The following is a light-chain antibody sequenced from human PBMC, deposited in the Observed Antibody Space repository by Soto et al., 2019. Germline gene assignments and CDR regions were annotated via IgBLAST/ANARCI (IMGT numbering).Light chain of an antibody. V-gene: IGKV3-20*01. Sequence: EIVLTHSPGTLSLSPGERATLSCRASQSVSSSYLAWYQQKPGQAPRLLIYGASSRATGIPDRFSGSGSGTDFTLTISRLEPEDFAVYYCQQYGSSPDTFGQGTKLEIK. CDR3: QQYGSSPDT. CDR2: GAS. CDR1: QSVSSSY. J-gene: IGKJ2*01.